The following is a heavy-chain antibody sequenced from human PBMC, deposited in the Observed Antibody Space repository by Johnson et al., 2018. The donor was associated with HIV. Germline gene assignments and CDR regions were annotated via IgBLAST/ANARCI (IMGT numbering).Heavy chain of an antibody. V-gene: IGHV3-20*04. CDR3: ARPAYSGTWTDAFDI. J-gene: IGHJ3*02. CDR1: GFTFHDYG. D-gene: IGHD1-26*01. CDR2: INWSGSST. Sequence: VQLVESGGRVVRPGGSLRLSCAASGFTFHDYGMTWVRHAPGKGLEWVSGINWSGSSTDYADSVKGRFTISRDHAKSSLYLQMNSLRAEDTALYYCARPAYSGTWTDAFDIWGQGTMVTVSS.